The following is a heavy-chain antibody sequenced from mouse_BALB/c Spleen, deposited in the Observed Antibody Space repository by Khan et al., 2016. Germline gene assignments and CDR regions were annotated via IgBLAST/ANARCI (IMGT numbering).Heavy chain of an antibody. Sequence: EVQLVESGPGLVKPSQSLSLTCSVTGYFITSGYYWNWIRQFPGNNLEWMGYISYDGSNNYNPSLKNRISIARDKSKNQFFLKLNSVTTEDTATYYCARLRRVYAMDYWGQGTSVTVSS. CDR3: ARLRRVYAMDY. J-gene: IGHJ4*01. V-gene: IGHV3-6*02. CDR1: GYFITSGYY. CDR2: ISYDGSN. D-gene: IGHD2-12*01.